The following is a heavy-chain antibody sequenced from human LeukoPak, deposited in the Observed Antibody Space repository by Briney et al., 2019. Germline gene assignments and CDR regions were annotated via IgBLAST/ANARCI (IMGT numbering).Heavy chain of an antibody. D-gene: IGHD3-3*01. CDR3: ARGGFLEWLSSWFDP. CDR1: GGTFSSYA. V-gene: IGHV1-69*05. J-gene: IGHJ5*02. Sequence: ASVKVSRKASGGTFSSYAISWVRQAPGQGLEWMGGIIPIFGTANYAQKFQGRVTITTDESTSTAYMELSSLRSEDTAVYYCARGGFLEWLSSWFDPWGQGTLVTVSS. CDR2: IIPIFGTA.